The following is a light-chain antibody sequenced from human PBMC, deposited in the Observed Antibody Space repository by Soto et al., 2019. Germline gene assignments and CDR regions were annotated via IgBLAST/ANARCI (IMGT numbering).Light chain of an antibody. CDR1: SSDVGGYNY. Sequence: QSALTQPPSVSGSPGQSVTISCTGTSSDVGGYNYVSWYQQHPGKAPKLMIYDVSKRPSGVPDRFSGSKSGNTASLTISGLQAEDEADYYCCSYAGSYTPHVVFGGGTKVTVL. CDR3: CSYAGSYTPHVV. J-gene: IGLJ2*01. CDR2: DVS. V-gene: IGLV2-11*01.